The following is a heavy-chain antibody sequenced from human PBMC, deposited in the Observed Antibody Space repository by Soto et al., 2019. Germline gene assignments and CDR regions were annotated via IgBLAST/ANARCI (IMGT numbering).Heavy chain of an antibody. V-gene: IGHV3-30-3*01. Sequence: QVQLVESGGGVVQPGRSLRLSCAASGFTFSSYAMHWVRQAPGKGLEWVAVISYDGSNKYYADSVKGRFTISRDNSKNTLYLQMNSLRAEDTAVYYCARGVLVPGAIVYYYGMDVWGQGTTVTVSS. CDR2: ISYDGSNK. J-gene: IGHJ6*02. CDR1: GFTFSSYA. CDR3: ARGVLVPGAIVYYYGMDV. D-gene: IGHD2-2*02.